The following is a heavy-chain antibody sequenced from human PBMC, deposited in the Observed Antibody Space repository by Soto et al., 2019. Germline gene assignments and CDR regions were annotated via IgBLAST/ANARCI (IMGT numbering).Heavy chain of an antibody. Sequence: ASVKVSCKASGYTFTGYYMHWVRQAPGQGLEWMGWINPNSGGTNYAQKFQGWVTMTRDTSISTAYMELSRLRSDDTAVYYCARSVSYGGNPYAFDIWGQGTMVTVSS. CDR3: ARSVSYGGNPYAFDI. D-gene: IGHD4-17*01. V-gene: IGHV1-2*04. J-gene: IGHJ3*02. CDR1: GYTFTGYY. CDR2: INPNSGGT.